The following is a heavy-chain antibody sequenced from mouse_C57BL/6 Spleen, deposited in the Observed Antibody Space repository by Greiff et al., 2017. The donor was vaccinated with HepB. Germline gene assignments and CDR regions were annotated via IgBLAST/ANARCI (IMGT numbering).Heavy chain of an antibody. D-gene: IGHD4-1*01. CDR2: IDPSDSYT. CDR3: ARNWDNAMDY. J-gene: IGHJ4*01. CDR1: GYTFTSYW. V-gene: IGHV1-69*01. Sequence: QVQLQQPGAELVMPGASVKLSSKASGYTFTSYWMHWVKQRPGQGLEWIGEIDPSDSYTNYNQKFKGKSTLTVDKSSSTAYMQLSSLTSEDSAVYYCARNWDNAMDYWGQGTSVTVSS.